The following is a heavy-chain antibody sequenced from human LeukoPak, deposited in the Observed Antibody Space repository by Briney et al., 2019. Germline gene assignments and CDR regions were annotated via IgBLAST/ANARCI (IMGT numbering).Heavy chain of an antibody. D-gene: IGHD7-27*01. Sequence: GGSLRLSCAASGFTFSNYWMHWVRQAPGEGLVWVARLNTDGGYTTYADSVKGRFTISRDNAKNTLYLQMNSLRDEGTAVYYCTKDLTGAEDYWGQGTLVTVSS. J-gene: IGHJ4*02. CDR2: LNTDGGYT. CDR1: GFTFSNYW. V-gene: IGHV3-74*03. CDR3: TKDLTGAEDY.